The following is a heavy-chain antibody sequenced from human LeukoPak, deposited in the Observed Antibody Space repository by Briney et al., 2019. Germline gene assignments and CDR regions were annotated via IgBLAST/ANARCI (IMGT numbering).Heavy chain of an antibody. CDR3: AKDLAMIVVVLDY. J-gene: IGHJ4*02. Sequence: GGSLRLSCAASGFTFDDYGMSWVRQAPGKGLEWVSGINWNGGSTGYADSVKGRFTISRDNSKNTLYLQMNSLIAEDTGVYYCAKDLAMIVVVLDYWGQGTLVTVSS. CDR1: GFTFDDYG. CDR2: INWNGGST. D-gene: IGHD3-22*01. V-gene: IGHV3-20*04.